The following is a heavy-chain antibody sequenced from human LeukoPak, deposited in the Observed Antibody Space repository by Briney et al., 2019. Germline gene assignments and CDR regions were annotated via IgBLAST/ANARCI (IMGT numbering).Heavy chain of an antibody. CDR2: ISGSGGST. Sequence: GGSLRLSCAASGFTFSSYAMSWVRQAPGKGLEWVSVISGSGGSTDYADSVKGRFTISRDNSRNTLFLQMNSLRAEDTAVYYCASRSPGNAFDIWGQGTMVTVSS. J-gene: IGHJ3*02. CDR3: ASRSPGNAFDI. CDR1: GFTFSSYA. V-gene: IGHV3-23*01. D-gene: IGHD3-10*01.